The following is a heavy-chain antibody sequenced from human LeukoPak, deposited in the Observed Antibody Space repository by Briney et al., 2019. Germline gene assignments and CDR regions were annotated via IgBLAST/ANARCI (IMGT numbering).Heavy chain of an antibody. CDR3: ARRSYSSSGVYYYYYMDV. CDR2: IIPIFGTA. Sequence: GSSVKVSCKASGGTFSSYAISWVRQAPGQGLEWMGGIIPIFGTANYAQKFQGRVTITTDESTSTAYMELSSLRSEDTAVYYCARRSYSSSGVYYYYYMDVWGEGTTVTVSS. V-gene: IGHV1-69*05. D-gene: IGHD6-13*01. J-gene: IGHJ6*03. CDR1: GGTFSSYA.